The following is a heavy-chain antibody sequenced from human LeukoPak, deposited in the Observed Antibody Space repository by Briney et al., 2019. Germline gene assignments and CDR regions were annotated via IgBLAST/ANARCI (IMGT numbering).Heavy chain of an antibody. V-gene: IGHV3-30*02. CDR3: ARDRGKDYFGD. CDR2: VRNDGFDT. CDR1: GLTFTNHG. J-gene: IGHJ4*02. D-gene: IGHD4-23*01. Sequence: GGSLRLSCVTSGLTFTNHGFHWLRQAAGKGLEGVAFVRNDGFDTYHSNSVKGRFSISRDDSRNTVYLQMNSLTAEDTALYYCARDRGKDYFGDWGQGTQVTVSS.